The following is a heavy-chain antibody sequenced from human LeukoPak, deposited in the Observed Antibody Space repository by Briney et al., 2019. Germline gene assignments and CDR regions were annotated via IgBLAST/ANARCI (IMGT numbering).Heavy chain of an antibody. D-gene: IGHD2-21*01. J-gene: IGHJ2*01. CDR2: ISAYNGNT. CDR3: ARSLIVPWYFDL. V-gene: IGHV1-18*01. CDR1: GGTFSRNA. Sequence: ASVKVSCKASGGTFSRNAISWVRQAPGQGLEWMGWISAYNGNTNYAQKLQGRVTMTTDTSTSTAYMELRSLRSDDTAVYYCARSLIVPWYFDLWGRGTLVTVSS.